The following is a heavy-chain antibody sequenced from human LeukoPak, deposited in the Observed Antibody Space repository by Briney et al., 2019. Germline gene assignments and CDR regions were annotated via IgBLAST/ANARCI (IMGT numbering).Heavy chain of an antibody. Sequence: SETLSLTCTVSGYSISSGYYWGWIRQPPGKGLEWIGSIYHSGSTYYNPSLKSRVTISVDTSKNQLSLKLSSVTAADTAVYYCATVPAAIHYYYYMDVWGKGTTVTVSS. D-gene: IGHD2-2*01. J-gene: IGHJ6*03. V-gene: IGHV4-38-2*02. CDR3: ATVPAAIHYYYYMDV. CDR1: GYSISSGYY. CDR2: IYHSGST.